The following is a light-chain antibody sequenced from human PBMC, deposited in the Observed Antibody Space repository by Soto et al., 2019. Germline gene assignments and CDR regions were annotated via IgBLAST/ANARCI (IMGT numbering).Light chain of an antibody. J-gene: IGLJ3*02. CDR1: NSNIGTYT. CDR2: TDY. Sequence: VLTQPPSASGTPGQRVVLSCSGSNSNIGTYTVNWYQQLPGTAPRLLIYTDYQRPSGVPDRFSGSKSGTSASLAISGLQSEDEADYYCASWDDSLSGGVFGGGTKLTVL. CDR3: ASWDDSLSGGV. V-gene: IGLV1-44*01.